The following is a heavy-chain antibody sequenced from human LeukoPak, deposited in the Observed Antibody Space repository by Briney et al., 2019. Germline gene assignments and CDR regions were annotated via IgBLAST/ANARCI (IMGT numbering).Heavy chain of an antibody. V-gene: IGHV4-4*07. CDR1: GGSISSYY. D-gene: IGHD3-22*01. J-gene: IGHJ4*02. Sequence: SETLSLTCTVSGGSISSYYWSWIRQPAGKGLEWIGRIYTSGSTNYNPSLKSRVTMSVDTSKNQFSLKLSSVTAADTAVYYCAKDGGDSSGYVSDYWGQGTLVTVSS. CDR2: IYTSGST. CDR3: AKDGGDSSGYVSDY.